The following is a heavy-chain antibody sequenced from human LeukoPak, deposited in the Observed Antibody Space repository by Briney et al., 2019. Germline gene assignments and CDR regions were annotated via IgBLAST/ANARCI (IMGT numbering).Heavy chain of an antibody. CDR1: GGSISSYY. CDR2: IYTSGST. D-gene: IGHD3-3*01. J-gene: IGHJ6*04. CDR3: AKEDYDFWSGYYSEIPV. V-gene: IGHV4-4*07. Sequence: KPSETLSLTCTVSGGSISSYYWSWIRQPAGKGLEWIGRIYTSGSTNYNPSLKSRVTMSVDTSKNQFSLKLSSVTAADTAVYYCAKEDYDFWSGYYSEIPVWGKGTTVTVSS.